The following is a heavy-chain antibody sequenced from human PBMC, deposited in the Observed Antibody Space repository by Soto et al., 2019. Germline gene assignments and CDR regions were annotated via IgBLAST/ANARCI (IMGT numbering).Heavy chain of an antibody. CDR3: ASSAGHPGDFFYYNGMDV. V-gene: IGHV4-34*12. CDR2: IIHSEST. D-gene: IGHD3-10*01. Sequence: SETLSLTCAVYAGSFSAYYWSWVRQPPGKGLEWIGEIIHSESTKYNPSLKSRVTISVDTSKNQFSLKLSSVTAADTAVYYCASSAGHPGDFFYYNGMDVWGQGTTVTVSS. CDR1: AGSFSAYY. J-gene: IGHJ6*02.